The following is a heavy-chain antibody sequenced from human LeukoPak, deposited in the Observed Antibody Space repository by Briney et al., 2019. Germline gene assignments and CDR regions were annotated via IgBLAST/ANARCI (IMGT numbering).Heavy chain of an antibody. CDR2: INAGNGDA. J-gene: IGHJ4*02. V-gene: IGHV1-3*01. CDR3: ATQTLYCSGGSCYYYFDY. Sequence: ASVKVSCKASGYTFTTYAIHWVRQAPGRSLEWMGRINAGNGDAKYSQNFHDRITITRDTSASTVYMELTSLRSEDTAVYYCATQTLYCSGGSCYYYFDYWGQGTLVTVSP. D-gene: IGHD2-15*01. CDR1: GYTFTTYA.